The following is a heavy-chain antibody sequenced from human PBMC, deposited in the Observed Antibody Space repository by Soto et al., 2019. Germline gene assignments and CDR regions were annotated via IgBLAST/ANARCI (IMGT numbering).Heavy chain of an antibody. CDR2: ISSSSSTI. J-gene: IGHJ4*02. Sequence: EVQLVESGGGLVQPGGSLRLSCAASGFTFSSYSMHWVRQAPGKGLEWVSYISSSSSTIYYADSVKGRFTISRDNAKNSLYLQMNCLRTEDTAVYYCAREGWPFDYWGQGTLVTVSS. CDR1: GFTFSSYS. CDR3: AREGWPFDY. V-gene: IGHV3-48*01.